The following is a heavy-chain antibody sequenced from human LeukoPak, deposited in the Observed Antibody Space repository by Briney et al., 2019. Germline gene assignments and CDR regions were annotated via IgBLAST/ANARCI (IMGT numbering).Heavy chain of an antibody. CDR2: IYHSGST. CDR3: ARDSSGYYSHAFDI. J-gene: IGHJ3*02. V-gene: IGHV4-30-2*01. Sequence: SETLSLTCAVSGGSISSGGYSWSWIRQPPGTGLEWIGYIYHSGSTYYNPSLKSRVTISVDRSKNQFSLKLSSVTAADTAVYYCARDSSGYYSHAFDIWGQGTMVTVSS. CDR1: GGSISSGGYS. D-gene: IGHD3-22*01.